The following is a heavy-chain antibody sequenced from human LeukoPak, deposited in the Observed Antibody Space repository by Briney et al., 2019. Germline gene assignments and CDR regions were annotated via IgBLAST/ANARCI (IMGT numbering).Heavy chain of an antibody. CDR3: AKDGTVLWFGELGGYFDY. CDR1: GFTFSSYA. V-gene: IGHV3-23*01. J-gene: IGHJ4*02. CDR2: ISGSGGST. Sequence: GGSLRLSCAASGFTFSSYAKSWVRQAPGKGLEWVSAISGSGGSTYYADSVKGRFTISRDNSKNTLYLQMNSLRAEDTAVYYCAKDGTVLWFGELGGYFDYWGQGTLVTVSS. D-gene: IGHD3-10*01.